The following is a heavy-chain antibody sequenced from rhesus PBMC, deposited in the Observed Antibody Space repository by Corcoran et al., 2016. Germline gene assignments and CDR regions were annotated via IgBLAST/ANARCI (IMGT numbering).Heavy chain of an antibody. J-gene: IGHJ4*01. CDR3: AKAYYESGSYRHYFDY. D-gene: IGHD3-16*01. CDR2: IYGGSGST. CDR1: GGSISSYW. V-gene: IGHV4-147*01. Sequence: QVQLQESGPGVVKPSETLSLTCAVSGGSISSYWWGWIRQPPGKGLEWIGQIYGGSGSTTYNPSLKSRVTISSDTSKNQCSRRLTSVAAADTAVYYCAKAYYESGSYRHYFDYWGQGVLVTVSS.